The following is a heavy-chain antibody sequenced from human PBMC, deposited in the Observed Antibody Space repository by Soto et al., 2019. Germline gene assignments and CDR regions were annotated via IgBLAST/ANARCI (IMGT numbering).Heavy chain of an antibody. CDR1: GFTFSSYS. D-gene: IGHD3-22*01. Sequence: GGSLRLSCAASGFTFSSYSMNWVRQAPGKGLEWVSSISSSSSYIYYADSVKGRFTISRDNAKNSLYLQMNSLRAEDTAVYYCAREGGRNYDSSGHAFDIWGQGTMVTVSS. CDR3: AREGGRNYDSSGHAFDI. J-gene: IGHJ3*02. V-gene: IGHV3-21*01. CDR2: ISSSSSYI.